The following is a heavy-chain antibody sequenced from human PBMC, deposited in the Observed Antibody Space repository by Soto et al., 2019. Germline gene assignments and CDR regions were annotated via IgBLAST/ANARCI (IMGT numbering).Heavy chain of an antibody. CDR2: ISSSSSYI. CDR1: GFTFSSYS. V-gene: IGHV3-21*01. Sequence: EVQLVESGGGLVKPGGSLRLSCAASGFTFSSYSVNWVRQAPGKGLEWVSSISSSSSYIYYADSVKGRFIISRDNAKNSLYLQMNSLRAEDTAVYYCARDHLTTFGGVGDYWGQGTLVTVSS. D-gene: IGHD3-16*01. CDR3: ARDHLTTFGGVGDY. J-gene: IGHJ4*02.